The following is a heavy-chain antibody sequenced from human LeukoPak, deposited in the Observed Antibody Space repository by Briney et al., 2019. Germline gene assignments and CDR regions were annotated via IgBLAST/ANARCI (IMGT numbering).Heavy chain of an antibody. J-gene: IGHJ3*02. CDR1: GYTFTGYY. V-gene: IGHV1-69*13. CDR3: ARVKMLGYCSSTSCWQDAFDI. Sequence: GASVKVSCKASGYTFTGYYIHWVRQAPGQGLEWMGGIIPIFGTANYAQKFQGRVTITADESTSTAYMELSSLRSEDTAVYYCARVKMLGYCSSTSCWQDAFDIWGQGTMVTVSS. D-gene: IGHD2-2*01. CDR2: IIPIFGTA.